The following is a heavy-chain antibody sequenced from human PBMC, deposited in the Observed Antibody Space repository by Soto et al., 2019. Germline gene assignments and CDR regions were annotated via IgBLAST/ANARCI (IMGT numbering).Heavy chain of an antibody. V-gene: IGHV3-23*01. J-gene: IGHJ4*02. D-gene: IGHD5-18*01. CDR2: ISGSGGST. CDR3: AKVYSRYSYAPGYFDY. CDR1: GFTFSSYA. Sequence: EVQLLESGGGLVQPGGSLRLSCAASGFTFSSYAMSWVRQAPGKGLEWVSAISGSGGSTYYADSVKGRFTISRDNSKNTLXLQMNSLRAEDTAVYYXAKVYSRYSYAPGYFDYWGQGTLVTVSS.